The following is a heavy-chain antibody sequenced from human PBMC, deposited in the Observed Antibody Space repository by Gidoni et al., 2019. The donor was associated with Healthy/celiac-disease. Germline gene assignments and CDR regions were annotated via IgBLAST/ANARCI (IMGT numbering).Heavy chain of an antibody. J-gene: IGHJ6*02. Sequence: QVQLQQWGAGLLKPSETLSLTCAVYGWSFSGYYWSWIRQPPGKGLEWIGEINHSGSTNYNPSLKSRVTISVDTSKNQFSLKLSSVTAADTAVYYCARVIRGGSGYYSYYYYGMDVWGQGTTVTVSS. CDR2: INHSGST. D-gene: IGHD3-3*01. V-gene: IGHV4-34*01. CDR1: GWSFSGYY. CDR3: ARVIRGGSGYYSYYYYGMDV.